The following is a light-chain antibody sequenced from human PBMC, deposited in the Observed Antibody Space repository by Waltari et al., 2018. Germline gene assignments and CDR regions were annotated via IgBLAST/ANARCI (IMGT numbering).Light chain of an antibody. CDR2: GSS. Sequence: CRPRQGIRNSVAWYQQKPGNAPKLLVYGSSTLQIGVPSRFSGSGSGTDYTLTISSLQPEDFATYYCQQYYSTPPWTFGQGTKLEIK. V-gene: IGKV1-NL1*01. CDR3: QQYYSTPPWT. J-gene: IGKJ2*02. CDR1: QGIRNS.